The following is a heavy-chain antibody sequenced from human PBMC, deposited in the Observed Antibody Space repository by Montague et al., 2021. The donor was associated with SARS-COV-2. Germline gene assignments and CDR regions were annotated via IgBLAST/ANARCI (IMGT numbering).Heavy chain of an antibody. CDR1: GASISSRSYY. V-gene: IGHV4-39*01. CDR3: ATLTSSITIFGVVQGYYFDA. CDR2: KYYSGST. Sequence: SETLSLTCTVSGASISSRSYYWGWIRQPPGKGLEWIGFKYYSGSTYYNPTLKSRVTISVDTSKNQLSLKLSSVTAAATAVYYCATLTSSITIFGVVQGYYFDAWGQGTLVTVSS. D-gene: IGHD3-3*01. J-gene: IGHJ4*02.